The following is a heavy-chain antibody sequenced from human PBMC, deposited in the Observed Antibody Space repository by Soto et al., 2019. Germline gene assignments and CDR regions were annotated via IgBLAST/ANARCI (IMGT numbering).Heavy chain of an antibody. Sequence: SETLSLTCTVSGGSISSYYWSWIRQPPGKGLEWIGYIYYSGSTNYNPSLKSRVTISVDTSKNQFSLKLSSVTAADTAVYYCARDKTGGYYYYMDVWGKGTTVTVSS. CDR2: IYYSGST. CDR1: GGSISSYY. CDR3: ARDKTGGYYYYMDV. J-gene: IGHJ6*03. D-gene: IGHD1-26*01. V-gene: IGHV4-59*01.